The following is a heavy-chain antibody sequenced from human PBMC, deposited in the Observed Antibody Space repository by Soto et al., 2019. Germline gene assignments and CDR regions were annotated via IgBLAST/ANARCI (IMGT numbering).Heavy chain of an antibody. CDR2: INHSGST. J-gene: IGHJ5*02. Sequence: SETLSLTCAVYGGSFSGYYWSWIRQPRGKGLEWIGEINHSGSTNYNPSLKSRVTISVDTSKNQFSLKLSSVTAADTAVYYCARGFFSFGSGHYGSGSYNWFDPWGQGTLVTVSS. V-gene: IGHV4-34*01. CDR1: GGSFSGYY. CDR3: ARGFFSFGSGHYGSGSYNWFDP. D-gene: IGHD3-10*01.